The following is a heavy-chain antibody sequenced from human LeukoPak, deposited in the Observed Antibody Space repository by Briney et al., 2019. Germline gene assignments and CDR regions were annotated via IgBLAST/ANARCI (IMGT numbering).Heavy chain of an antibody. Sequence: PGGSLRLSCAASGFTFSSYAMHWVRQAPGKGLEWVAVISYDGSNKYYADSVKGRFTISRDNSKNTLYLQMNSLRAEDTAVYYCARDSPPRQPGGDFDYWGQGTLVTVSS. CDR2: ISYDGSNK. CDR3: ARDSPPRQPGGDFDY. D-gene: IGHD3-10*01. J-gene: IGHJ4*02. V-gene: IGHV3-30-3*01. CDR1: GFTFSSYA.